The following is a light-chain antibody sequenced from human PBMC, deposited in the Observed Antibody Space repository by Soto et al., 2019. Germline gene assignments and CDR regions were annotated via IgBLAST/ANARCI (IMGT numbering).Light chain of an antibody. CDR2: ATS. V-gene: IGKV1D-8*01. J-gene: IGKJ5*01. CDR1: QGISSY. Sequence: WSSKFPSLLPAHTGDRVTISCRMRQGISSYVAWYQQKSGKAPELLIYATSTLQTGVPDRFSGSGSGTDFTLTISCLQSEDFATYYCQQYYSCPITFGQGTRLEIK. CDR3: QQYYSCPIT.